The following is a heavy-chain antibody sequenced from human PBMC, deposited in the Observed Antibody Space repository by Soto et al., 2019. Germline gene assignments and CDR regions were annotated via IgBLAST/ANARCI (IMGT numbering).Heavy chain of an antibody. Sequence: EVQLVESGGGLVKPGGSLRLSCAASGFTFSSYSMNWVRQAPGKGLEWVSSISSSSSTIYYADSVKGRFTISRDNAKNSLYLQMNSLRDEDTAVYYCARVLLDYGDAFDIWGQGTMVTVSS. CDR3: ARVLLDYGDAFDI. V-gene: IGHV3-21*01. CDR2: ISSSSSTI. D-gene: IGHD4-17*01. J-gene: IGHJ3*02. CDR1: GFTFSSYS.